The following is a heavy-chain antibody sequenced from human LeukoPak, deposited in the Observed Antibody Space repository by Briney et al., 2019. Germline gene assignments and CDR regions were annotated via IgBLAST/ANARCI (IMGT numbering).Heavy chain of an antibody. D-gene: IGHD7-27*01. Sequence: GASVKVSCKASGGTFSSYAISWVRQAPGQGLEWMGGIIPIFGTANYAQKFQGRVTITADKSTSTAYMELRSLRSDDTAVYYCARDWGSLRGAFDIWGQGTMVTVSS. V-gene: IGHV1-69*06. CDR1: GGTFSSYA. CDR3: ARDWGSLRGAFDI. J-gene: IGHJ3*02. CDR2: IIPIFGTA.